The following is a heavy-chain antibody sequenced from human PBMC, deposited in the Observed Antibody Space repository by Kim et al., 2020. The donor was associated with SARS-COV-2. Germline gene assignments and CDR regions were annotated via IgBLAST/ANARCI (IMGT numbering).Heavy chain of an antibody. J-gene: IGHJ4*02. CDR2: GNT. V-gene: IGHV1-3*01. Sequence: GNTKYSQKCQGRVTITRDTSAGTAYMELSSLRSEDTAVYYCAIASSVFDYWGQGTLVTVSS. D-gene: IGHD6-6*01. CDR3: AIASSVFDY.